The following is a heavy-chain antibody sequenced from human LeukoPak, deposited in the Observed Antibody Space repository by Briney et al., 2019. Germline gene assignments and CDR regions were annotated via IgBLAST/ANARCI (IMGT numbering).Heavy chain of an antibody. J-gene: IGHJ4*02. D-gene: IGHD2-2*01. CDR2: INPDSGGT. CDR3: ARDQYCSGSSCYPYFQH. CDR1: GYTFNAYY. V-gene: IGHV1-2*02. Sequence: GASVKVSFKASGYTFNAYYMHWVRQAPGQGLEWMGWINPDSGGTNYAQKFQGRVTMTKDTSIITAYLELSRLRSDDTAVYYCARDQYCSGSSCYPYFQHWGQGTLVTVSS.